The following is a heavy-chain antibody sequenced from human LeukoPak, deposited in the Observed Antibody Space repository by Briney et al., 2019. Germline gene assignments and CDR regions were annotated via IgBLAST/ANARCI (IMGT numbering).Heavy chain of an antibody. V-gene: IGHV1-69*13. D-gene: IGHD3-3*01. CDR3: ASSAGGVVIPLEEAFDI. CDR2: IISIFGTA. Sequence: SVKVSCKASGGTFSSYAISWVRQAPGQGLEWMGGIISIFGTANYAQKFQGRVTITADESTSTACMELSSLRSEDTAVYYCASSAGGVVIPLEEAFDIWGQGTMVTVSS. J-gene: IGHJ3*02. CDR1: GGTFSSYA.